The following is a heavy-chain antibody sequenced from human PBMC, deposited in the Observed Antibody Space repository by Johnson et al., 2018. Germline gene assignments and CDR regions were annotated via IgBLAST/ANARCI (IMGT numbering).Heavy chain of an antibody. D-gene: IGHD5-18*01. Sequence: VQLQESGGGLVQPGGSLRLSCAASGFTFSSYDMHWVRQATGKGLEWVSTVGTVGDTYYAGSVKGRFTISRDNSKNTLYLQMSSLRAEDTAVFYCATARDSYGSSYFDHCGQGTLVTVSS. J-gene: IGHJ4*02. CDR2: VGTVGDT. CDR1: GFTFSSYD. V-gene: IGHV3-13*01. CDR3: ATARDSYGSSYFDH.